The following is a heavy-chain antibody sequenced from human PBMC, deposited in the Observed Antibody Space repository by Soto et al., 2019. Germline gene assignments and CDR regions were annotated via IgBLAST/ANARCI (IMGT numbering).Heavy chain of an antibody. CDR1: GGSISSGGYY. Sequence: QVQLQESGPGLVKPSQTLSLTCTVSGGSISSGGYYWSWIRQHPGKGLEWIGYIYYSGSTYYNPSLKSRVTISVDTSKNQCSLKLSSVTAADTAVYYCARDFTVTPNWYFDLWGRGTLVTVSS. CDR2: IYYSGST. V-gene: IGHV4-31*03. CDR3: ARDFTVTPNWYFDL. J-gene: IGHJ2*01. D-gene: IGHD4-17*01.